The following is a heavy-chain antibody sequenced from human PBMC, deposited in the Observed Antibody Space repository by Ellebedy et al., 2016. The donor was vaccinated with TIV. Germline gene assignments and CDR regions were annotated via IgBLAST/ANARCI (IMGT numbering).Heavy chain of an antibody. CDR2: IHSTGDDT. CDR1: GFTFNTYA. J-gene: IGHJ4*02. V-gene: IGHV3-23*01. D-gene: IGHD3-22*01. Sequence: GESLKISCAASGFTFNTYAMGWVRQAPGKGLEWVSAIHSTGDDTFYADSVKGRFTISRDNSKNTLYLQMNDLRDEDTARYYCSTEFDSSGYKGYWGQGTLVTVSS. CDR3: STEFDSSGYKGY.